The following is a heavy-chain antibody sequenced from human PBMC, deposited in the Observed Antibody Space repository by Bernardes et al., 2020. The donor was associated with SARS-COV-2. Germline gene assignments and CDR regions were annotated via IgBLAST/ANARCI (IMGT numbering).Heavy chain of an antibody. D-gene: IGHD2-8*02. CDR3: ARFNFHTGGHSRESDH. V-gene: IGHV1-69*06. J-gene: IGHJ4*01. CDR1: GGDFMNNA. Sequence: SVKVSCKVSGGDFMNNAVNWVRQAPGQGLEWMGWIIPLYGTRNYTQILQGRVTITADKSTSTVFMELSSLRFEDTAVYYCARFNFHTGGHSRESDHWGHGTLVTVSS. CDR2: IIPLYGTR.